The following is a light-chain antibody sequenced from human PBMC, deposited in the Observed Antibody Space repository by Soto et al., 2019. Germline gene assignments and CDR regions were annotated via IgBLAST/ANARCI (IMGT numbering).Light chain of an antibody. CDR2: DVS. CDR1: QSVSDS. Sequence: DIQMTQSPSTLSASVGDTVTITCRASQSVSDSLAWYQVKPGEAPKLLIFDVSNLEAGVPSRFSGSGSGTEFSLTIRCLQPDDFATYYCQQYDYYRTFGQGTNV. V-gene: IGKV1-5*01. J-gene: IGKJ1*01. CDR3: QQYDYYRT.